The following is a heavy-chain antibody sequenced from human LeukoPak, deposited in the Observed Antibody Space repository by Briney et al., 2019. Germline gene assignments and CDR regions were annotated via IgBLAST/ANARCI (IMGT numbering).Heavy chain of an antibody. CDR2: IYYSGST. Sequence: SETLSLTCTVSGGSISSGDYYWSRIPQPPGKGLDWIGYIYYSGSTYDIPSLKGRVTISVDTSKNQFSLQLSSVTAADTAVYYCARDLVDNYGSGSYYNPAAYYYYGMDVWGKGTTVTVSS. CDR1: GGSISSGDYY. D-gene: IGHD3-10*01. CDR3: ARDLVDNYGSGSYYNPAAYYYYGMDV. J-gene: IGHJ6*04. V-gene: IGHV4-30-4*01.